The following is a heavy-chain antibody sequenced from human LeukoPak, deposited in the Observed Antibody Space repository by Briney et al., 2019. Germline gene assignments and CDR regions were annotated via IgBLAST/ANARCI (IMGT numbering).Heavy chain of an antibody. D-gene: IGHD3-22*01. V-gene: IGHV3-48*01. Sequence: GGSLRLSCAASGFTFSSYSMNWVRQAPGEGLEWVSYISSSSSTIYYADSVKGRFTISRDNAKNSLYLQMNSLRAEDTAVYYCARTGENYYDSSGYFNWFDPWGQGTLVTVSS. CDR3: ARTGENYYDSSGYFNWFDP. CDR1: GFTFSSYS. CDR2: ISSSSSTI. J-gene: IGHJ5*02.